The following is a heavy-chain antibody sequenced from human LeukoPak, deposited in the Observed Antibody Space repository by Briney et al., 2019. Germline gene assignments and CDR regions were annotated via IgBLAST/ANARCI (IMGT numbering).Heavy chain of an antibody. CDR3: ARDPPSSSLDYFDY. D-gene: IGHD6-13*01. Sequence: GASVKVSCKASGGTFSSYAISWVRQAPGQGLEWMGWISAYNGNTNYAQKLQGRVTMTTDTSTSTAYMELRSLRSDDTAVYYCARDPPSSSLDYFDYWGQGTLVTVSS. V-gene: IGHV1-18*01. J-gene: IGHJ4*02. CDR1: GGTFSSYA. CDR2: ISAYNGNT.